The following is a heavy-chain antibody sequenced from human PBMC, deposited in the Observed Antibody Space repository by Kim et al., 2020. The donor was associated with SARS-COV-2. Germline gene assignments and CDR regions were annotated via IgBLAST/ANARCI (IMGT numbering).Heavy chain of an antibody. D-gene: IGHD3-22*01. CDR3: SRDSSGHDY. CDR1: GGSISSYY. Sequence: SETLSLTCTVSGGSISSYYWSWSRQPAGKGLEWIWRSYTSSSTNYNPTLKIRVTMSVDTSKNQFTLTLSAVTAADTAVYYCSRDSSGHDYWGQGTLVTVSS. CDR2: SYTSSST. J-gene: IGHJ4*02. V-gene: IGHV4-4*07.